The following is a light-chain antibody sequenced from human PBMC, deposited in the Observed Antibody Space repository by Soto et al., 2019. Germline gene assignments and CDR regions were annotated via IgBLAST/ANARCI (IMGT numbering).Light chain of an antibody. CDR1: QSINSN. Sequence: EVVMTQSPAALSVSPGERATLSCRASQSINSNLAWYHQKPGQAPRLLVYGASTMATGIPARFSGTGSGTESTLTIISLQSEDFAVYYCQQYNNWPGWTFGQGTKVEIK. CDR3: QQYNNWPGWT. J-gene: IGKJ1*01. V-gene: IGKV3-15*01. CDR2: GAS.